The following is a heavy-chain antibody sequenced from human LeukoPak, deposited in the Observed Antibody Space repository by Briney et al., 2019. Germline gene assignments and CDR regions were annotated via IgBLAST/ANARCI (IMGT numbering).Heavy chain of an antibody. J-gene: IGHJ5*02. Sequence: MGGIIPILGTANYAQKFQGRVTITADEFTSTAYMELSSLRSEDTAVYYCAREYSSSALFDPWGQGTLVTVSS. CDR2: IIPILGTA. V-gene: IGHV1-69*01. CDR3: AREYSSSALFDP. D-gene: IGHD6-6*01.